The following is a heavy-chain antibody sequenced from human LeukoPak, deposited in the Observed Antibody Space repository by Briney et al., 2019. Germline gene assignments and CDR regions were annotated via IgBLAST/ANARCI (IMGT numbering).Heavy chain of an antibody. D-gene: IGHD6-13*01. CDR2: ISYDGNNK. CDR1: GFTFNNYG. Sequence: PGGSLRLSCVASGFTFNNYGMHWVRQAPGKGLEWVAVISYDGNNKYYADSVKGRFTITRGNSKNTLYLQMNSLRAEDTAVYYCAKYGAREPIAAAGTVDYWGQGTLVTVSS. J-gene: IGHJ4*02. V-gene: IGHV3-30-3*02. CDR3: AKYGAREPIAAAGTVDY.